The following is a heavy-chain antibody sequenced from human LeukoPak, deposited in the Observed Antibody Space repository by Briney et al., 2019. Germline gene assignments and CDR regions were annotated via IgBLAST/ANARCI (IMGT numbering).Heavy chain of an antibody. CDR3: ASRNYYDSSGYRAFDI. D-gene: IGHD3-22*01. Sequence: ASVKVSCKASGYTFTGYYMHWVRQAPGRGLEWMGWINPNSGGTNYAQKFQGRVTMTRDTPISTAYMELSRLRSDDTAVYYCASRNYYDSSGYRAFDIWGQGTMVTVSS. CDR1: GYTFTGYY. V-gene: IGHV1-2*02. CDR2: INPNSGGT. J-gene: IGHJ3*02.